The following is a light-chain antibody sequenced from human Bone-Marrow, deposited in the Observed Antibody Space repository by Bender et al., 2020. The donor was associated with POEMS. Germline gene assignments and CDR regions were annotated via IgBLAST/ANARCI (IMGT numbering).Light chain of an antibody. J-gene: IGLJ3*02. Sequence: QSALTQPRSVSGSPGQTVAMSCTGTSSDVGGYNYVSWYQHHPGKVPKLMIFDVSQRPSGVPDRFSGSKSGNTASLTISGLQGEDEADYYCAVWDDSLNGWVFGGGTKLTVL. CDR3: AVWDDSLNGWV. V-gene: IGLV2-11*01. CDR1: SSDVGGYNY. CDR2: DVS.